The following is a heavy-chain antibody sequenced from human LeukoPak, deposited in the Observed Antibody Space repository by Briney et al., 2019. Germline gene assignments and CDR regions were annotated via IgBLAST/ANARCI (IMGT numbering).Heavy chain of an antibody. CDR2: INTDGRST. J-gene: IGHJ4*02. CDR1: GFDLSTYL. CDR3: VREDTPATANY. Sequence: PGGSLRLSCAASGFDLSTYLMHWVRQAPGKGLVWVSRINTDGRSTNYADSVKGRFTISRDNSKDTLFLQMHSLRPGDTAVYYCVREDTPATANYWGQGTLVTISS. D-gene: IGHD2-21*02. V-gene: IGHV3-74*01.